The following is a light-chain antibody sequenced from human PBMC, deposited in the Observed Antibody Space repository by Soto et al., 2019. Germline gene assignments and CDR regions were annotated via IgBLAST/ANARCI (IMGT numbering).Light chain of an antibody. J-gene: IGKJ1*01. V-gene: IGKV3-20*01. CDR2: GAS. CDR3: QQYGGSPRT. Sequence: EIVLTQSPGTLSLSPGERATLSCRASESVSSNYLAWYQQKPGQAPRLLIYGASTRATGVPDRFSGSGSGTDFTLSISRLEPKDVAVYYCQQYGGSPRTFGQGTKVEIK. CDR1: ESVSSNY.